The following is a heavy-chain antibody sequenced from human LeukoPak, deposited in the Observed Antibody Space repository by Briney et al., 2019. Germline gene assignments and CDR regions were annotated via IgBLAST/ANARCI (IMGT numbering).Heavy chain of an antibody. J-gene: IGHJ3*02. V-gene: IGHV3-73*01. CDR3: TILRYFDWLLYPNAFDI. Sequence: GGPLRLSCAASGFTFSGSAMHWVRQASGKGLEWVGRIRSKANSYATAYAASVKGRFTISRDDSKNTAYLQMNSLKTEDTAVYYCTILRYFDWLLYPNAFDIWGQGTMVTVSS. CDR1: GFTFSGSA. D-gene: IGHD3-9*01. CDR2: IRSKANSYAT.